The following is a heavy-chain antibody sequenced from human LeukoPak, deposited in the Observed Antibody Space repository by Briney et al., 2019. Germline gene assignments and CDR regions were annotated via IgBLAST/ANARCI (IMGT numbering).Heavy chain of an antibody. Sequence: ASVKVSCKASGYAFTSYDINWVRQATGQGLEWMGWMNLNSGNTGYAQKFQGRVTITRNTSISTAYMELSSLRSEDTAVYYCARGITYCSSTSCYHFDYWGQGTLVTVSS. CDR2: MNLNSGNT. V-gene: IGHV1-8*03. J-gene: IGHJ4*02. CDR1: GYAFTSYD. CDR3: ARGITYCSSTSCYHFDY. D-gene: IGHD2-2*01.